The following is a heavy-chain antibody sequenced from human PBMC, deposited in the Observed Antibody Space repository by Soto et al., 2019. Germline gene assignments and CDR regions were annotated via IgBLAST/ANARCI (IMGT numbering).Heavy chain of an antibody. CDR3: ARQADFWSGGGGFDP. D-gene: IGHD3-3*01. CDR2: IYYNGFT. Sequence: QQQLQESGPGLVKPLETLSLICTVSGGSISSRHYYWGWIRQPPGKGLEWIGSIYYNGFTYYNPSLKSRVTISVDTSKNQFSLRLNSVTAADPAVYYCARQADFWSGGGGFDPWGQGTLVTVSS. CDR1: GGSISSRHYY. V-gene: IGHV4-39*01. J-gene: IGHJ5*02.